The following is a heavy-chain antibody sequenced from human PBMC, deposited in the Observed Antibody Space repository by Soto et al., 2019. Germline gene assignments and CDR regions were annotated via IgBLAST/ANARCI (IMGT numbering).Heavy chain of an antibody. V-gene: IGHV4-31*03. CDR1: GGSISSVGYY. Sequence: QVQLQESGPGLVKPSQTLSLTCTVSGGSISSVGYYWSWFRQHPGKGLEWIGYIYYSGSTYYNPSLKSRVTISVDTSKNQFFLKLSSVTAADTAVYYCARRATTWGYYFDYWGQGTLVTVSS. J-gene: IGHJ4*02. D-gene: IGHD7-27*01. CDR2: IYYSGST. CDR3: ARRATTWGYYFDY.